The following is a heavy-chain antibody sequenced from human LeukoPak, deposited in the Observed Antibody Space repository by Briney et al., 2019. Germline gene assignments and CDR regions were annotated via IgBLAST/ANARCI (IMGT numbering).Heavy chain of an antibody. CDR1: GGSFSGYY. V-gene: IGHV4-34*01. Sequence: SETLSLTCAVYGGSFSGYYWSWIRQPPGKGLEWIGEINHSGSTNYNPSLKSRVTISVDTSKNQFSLKLNSVTAADTALYYCARGRGYNAFDYWAREPWSPSPQ. D-gene: IGHD5-24*01. CDR2: INHSGST. CDR3: ARGRGYNAFDY. J-gene: IGHJ4*02.